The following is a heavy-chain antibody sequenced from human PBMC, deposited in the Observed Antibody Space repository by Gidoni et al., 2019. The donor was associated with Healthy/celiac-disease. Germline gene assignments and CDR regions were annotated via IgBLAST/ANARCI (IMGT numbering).Heavy chain of an antibody. V-gene: IGHV4-61*02. J-gene: IGHJ3*02. CDR3: ARGGYCSGGSCYNDAFDI. CDR2: IYTSGST. D-gene: IGHD2-15*01. CDR1: GGSISSGSYY. Sequence: QVQLQESGPGLVKPSQTLSLTCTVSGGSISSGSYYWSWIRQPAGKGLEWIGRIYTSGSTNYNPSLKSRVTISVDTSKNQFSLKLSSVTAADTAVYYCARGGYCSGGSCYNDAFDIWGQGTMVTVSS.